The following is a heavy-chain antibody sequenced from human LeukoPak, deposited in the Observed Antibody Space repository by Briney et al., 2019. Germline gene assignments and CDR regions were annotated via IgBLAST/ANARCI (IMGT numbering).Heavy chain of an antibody. CDR1: GGSISSGSYY. Sequence: PSETLSLTCTVSGGSISSGSYYWSWIRQPAGKGLEWIGRIYTSGSTNYNPSLKSRVTISVDTSKNQFSLKLSSVTAADTAVYYCARETPEEYFQHWGQGTLVTVSS. CDR2: IYTSGST. V-gene: IGHV4-61*02. CDR3: ARETPEEYFQH. J-gene: IGHJ1*01. D-gene: IGHD1-14*01.